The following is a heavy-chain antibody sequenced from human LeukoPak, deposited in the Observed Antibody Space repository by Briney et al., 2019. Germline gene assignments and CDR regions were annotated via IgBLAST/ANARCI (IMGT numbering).Heavy chain of an antibody. CDR1: GYTFTSYG. V-gene: IGHV1-18*01. D-gene: IGHD6-13*01. Sequence: ASVKVSCKASGYTFTSYGISWVRQAPGQGLEWMGWISAYNGNTNYAQKLQGRVTMTTDTSTSTAYMELRSLRSDDTAVYYCARGSDSSSWYSPSDYWGQGTLVTVSS. CDR2: ISAYNGNT. CDR3: ARGSDSSSWYSPSDY. J-gene: IGHJ4*02.